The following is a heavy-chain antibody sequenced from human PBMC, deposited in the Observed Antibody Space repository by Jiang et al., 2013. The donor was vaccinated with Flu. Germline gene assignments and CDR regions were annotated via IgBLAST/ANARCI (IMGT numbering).Heavy chain of an antibody. Sequence: RVSCKASGGTFNSYAINWVRQAPGQGLEWMGRIIPMLITSNYAPKFQGRVTITADKLATTAYMELSSLTSEDTAVYYCASARRGFSYGPLDSWGLGTLVTVSS. CDR1: GGTFNSYA. CDR2: IIPMLITS. J-gene: IGHJ4*02. CDR3: ASARRGFSYGPLDS. D-gene: IGHD5-18*01. V-gene: IGHV1-69*04.